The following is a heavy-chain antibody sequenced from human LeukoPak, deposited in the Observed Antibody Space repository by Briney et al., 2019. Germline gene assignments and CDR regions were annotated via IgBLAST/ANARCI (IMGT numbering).Heavy chain of an antibody. V-gene: IGHV3-48*03. CDR1: GFTFRDYE. CDR3: ARGHTAVTRHFDF. D-gene: IGHD4-17*01. J-gene: IGHJ4*02. CDR2: ISSGSTI. Sequence: GGSLRLSCAASGFTFRDYEMHWVRQAPGKGLEWVSYISSGSTIYYADSVKGRFTISRDNAKNSLHLQMNSLRAEDTAVYYCARGHTAVTRHFDFWGQGTLVTVSS.